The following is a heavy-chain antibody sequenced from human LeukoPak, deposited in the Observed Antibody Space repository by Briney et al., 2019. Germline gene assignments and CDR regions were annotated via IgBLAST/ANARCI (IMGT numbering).Heavy chain of an antibody. CDR3: ARDPYPGIAVAGPAFYYMDV. J-gene: IGHJ6*03. Sequence: ASVKVSCKASGYTFTSYYMHWVRQAPGQGLEWMGIINPSGGSTNYAQKFQGRVTMTRDTSTSTVYMELSSLRSEDTAVYYCARDPYPGIAVAGPAFYYMDVWGKGTTVTVSS. CDR1: GYTFTSYY. D-gene: IGHD6-19*01. V-gene: IGHV1-46*01. CDR2: INPSGGST.